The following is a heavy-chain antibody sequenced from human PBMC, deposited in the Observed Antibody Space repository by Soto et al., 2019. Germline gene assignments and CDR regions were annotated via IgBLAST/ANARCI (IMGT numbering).Heavy chain of an antibody. CDR2: TYYRSKWYN. CDR3: ARETLSSGYYYDLRVEGSFWFDP. D-gene: IGHD3-22*01. J-gene: IGHJ5*02. CDR1: GDSVSSNSAA. V-gene: IGHV6-1*01. Sequence: PSQTLSITCAISGDSVSSNSAAWNWIRQSPSRGLEWLGRTYYRSKWYNDYAVSVKSRITINPDTSKNQFSLQLNSATPEDTAVYYCARETLSSGYYYDLRVEGSFWFDPWGQGTLVTVSS.